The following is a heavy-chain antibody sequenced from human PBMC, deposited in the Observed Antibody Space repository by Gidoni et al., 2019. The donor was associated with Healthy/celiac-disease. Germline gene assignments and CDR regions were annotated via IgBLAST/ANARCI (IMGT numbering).Heavy chain of an antibody. V-gene: IGHV3-74*01. CDR1: GLPFSSYW. CDR3: ARGPKSIAAIPGAALRDYGMDV. J-gene: IGHJ6*02. D-gene: IGHD6-6*01. Sequence: EVQLVESGGGLVHPGGSLRLSCAASGLPFSSYWVHWVSQAPGKGLVWVSRIKSDGSSTSYEDSVKGRFTISRDNAKNTLYLQMNSLRAEDTAVYYCARGPKSIAAIPGAALRDYGMDVWGQGTTVTVSS. CDR2: IKSDGSST.